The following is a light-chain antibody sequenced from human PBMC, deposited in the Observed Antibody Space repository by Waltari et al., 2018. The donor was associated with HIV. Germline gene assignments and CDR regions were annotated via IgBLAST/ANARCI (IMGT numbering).Light chain of an antibody. CDR1: SSDVGGYNY. V-gene: IGLV2-14*01. J-gene: IGLJ2*01. CDR3: SSYTSSSTLV. CDR2: EVS. Sequence: QSALTQPASVSGSPGQSITISCTGTSSDVGGYNYVSWYQQHPGKAPKLMIYEVSKRPSGVSNRFSGSTSGNTASLTISGLQAEDESDYCCSSYTSSSTLVFGGGTKLTVL.